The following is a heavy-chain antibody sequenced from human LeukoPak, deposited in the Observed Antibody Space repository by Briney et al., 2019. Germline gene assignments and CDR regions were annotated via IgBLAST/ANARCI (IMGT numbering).Heavy chain of an antibody. CDR1: GFTFSSYG. CDR3: ARDSGSSSWYYFDY. V-gene: IGHV3-30*03. Sequence: GGSLRLSCAASGFTFSSYGMHWVRQAPGKGLEWVAVISYDGSNKYYADSVKGRFTISRDNSKNTLYLQMNSLRAEDTAVYYCARDSGSSSWYYFDYWGQGTLVTVSS. J-gene: IGHJ4*02. D-gene: IGHD6-13*01. CDR2: ISYDGSNK.